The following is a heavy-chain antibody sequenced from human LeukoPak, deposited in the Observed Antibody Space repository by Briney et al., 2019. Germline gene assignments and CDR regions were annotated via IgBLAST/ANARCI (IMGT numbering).Heavy chain of an antibody. CDR3: ARGSSSGYPDH. D-gene: IGHD3-22*01. CDR2: VFYSGST. J-gene: IGHJ4*02. V-gene: IGHV4-39*01. CDR1: GGSVSSSSYH. Sequence: PSETLSLTCTVSGGSVSSSSYHWGWIRQPPGKGLEWIGSVFYSGSTYYNPSLKSRVTISGDTSKNQFSLKLSSVTAADTAVYYCARGSSSGYPDHWGQGTLVTVSS.